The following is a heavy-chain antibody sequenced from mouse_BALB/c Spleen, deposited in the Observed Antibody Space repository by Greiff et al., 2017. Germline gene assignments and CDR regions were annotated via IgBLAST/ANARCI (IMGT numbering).Heavy chain of an antibody. J-gene: IGHJ4*01. Sequence: EVQGVESGGDLVKPGGSLKLSCAASGFTFSSYGMSWVRQTPDKRLEWVATISSGGSYTYYPDSVKGRFTISRDNAKNTLYLQMSSLKSEDTAMYYCARRGGNYNAMDYWGQGTSVTVSS. CDR2: ISSGGSYT. D-gene: IGHD2-1*01. CDR3: ARRGGNYNAMDY. V-gene: IGHV5-6*01. CDR1: GFTFSSYG.